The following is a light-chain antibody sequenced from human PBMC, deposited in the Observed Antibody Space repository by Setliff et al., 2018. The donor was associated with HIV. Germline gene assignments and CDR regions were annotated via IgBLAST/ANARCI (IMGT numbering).Light chain of an antibody. CDR3: CSYAGSSTFV. CDR1: SSDVGSYNL. Sequence: QSALAQPASVSGSPGQSITISCTGTSSDVGSYNLVSWYQQHPGKAPKLIIYEVSKRPSGVSNRFSGSNSGNTASLTISGLQTEDEADYYCCSYAGSSTFVFGGGTQLTVL. CDR2: EVS. V-gene: IGLV2-23*02. J-gene: IGLJ2*01.